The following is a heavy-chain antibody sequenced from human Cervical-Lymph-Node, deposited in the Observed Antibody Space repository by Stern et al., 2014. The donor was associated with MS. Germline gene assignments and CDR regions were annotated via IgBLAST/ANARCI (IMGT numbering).Heavy chain of an antibody. J-gene: IGHJ4*02. CDR3: ARDRGDYYDSSGYYYGFDY. V-gene: IGHV1-69*01. CDR2: IIPIFGTA. CDR1: GGTFSRYA. Sequence: QMQLVQSGAEVKKPGSSVKVSCKASGGTFSRYAISWVRQAPGQGLEWMGGIIPIFGTATYAHRFQGRVTFTADDSTSTAYMELNSLRSEDTAVYYCARDRGDYYDSSGYYYGFDYWGQGTLVTVSS. D-gene: IGHD3-22*01.